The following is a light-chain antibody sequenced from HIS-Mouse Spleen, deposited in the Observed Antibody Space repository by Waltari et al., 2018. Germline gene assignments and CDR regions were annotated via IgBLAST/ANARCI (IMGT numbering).Light chain of an antibody. CDR3: QQYGSSPPQT. J-gene: IGKJ2*01. CDR2: GAS. V-gene: IGKV3-20*01. CDR1: QSVSSSY. Sequence: EIVLTQSPGTLSLSPGERATLSCRVSQSVSSSYLAWYQQKPGQAPRLLIYGASSRATGIPDRFSGSGSGTDFTLTISRLEPEDFAVYYCQQYGSSPPQTFGQGTKLEIK.